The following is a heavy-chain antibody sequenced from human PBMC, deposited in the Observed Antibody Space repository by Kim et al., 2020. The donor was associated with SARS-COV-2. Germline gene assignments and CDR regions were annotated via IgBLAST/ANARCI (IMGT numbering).Heavy chain of an antibody. CDR2: IDLRGSTI. Sequence: GGSLKLSCAASGFTFSRYEMNWVRQAPGKGLEWVSYIDLRGSTIYYADSVKGRFTISRDNAKNSLFLQMDSLRAEDTAMYYCVRDDYGGNSFVDGLDMWGRGTMVIVSS. CDR1: GFTFSRYE. V-gene: IGHV3-48*03. J-gene: IGHJ3*02. CDR3: VRDDYGGNSFVDGLDM. D-gene: IGHD4-17*01.